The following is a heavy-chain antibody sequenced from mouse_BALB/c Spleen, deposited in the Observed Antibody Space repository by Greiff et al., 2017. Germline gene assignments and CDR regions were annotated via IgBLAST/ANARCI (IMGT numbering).Heavy chain of an antibody. J-gene: IGHJ4*01. CDR2: IDPANGNT. CDR1: GFNIKDTY. CDR3: ASYYYGSGYYAMDY. V-gene: IGHV14-3*02. D-gene: IGHD1-1*01. Sequence: EVQLVESGAELVKPGASVKLSCTASGFNIKDTYMHWVKQRPEQGLEWIGRIDPANGNTKYDPKFQGKATITADTSSNTAYLQLSSLTSEDTAVYYCASYYYGSGYYAMDYWGQGTSVTVSS.